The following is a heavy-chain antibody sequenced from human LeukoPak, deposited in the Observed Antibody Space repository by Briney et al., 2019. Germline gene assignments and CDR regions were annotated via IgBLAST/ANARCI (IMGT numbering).Heavy chain of an antibody. CDR3: TRGWDPFHY. CDR1: GFIFGDYA. D-gene: IGHD1-26*01. J-gene: IGHJ4*02. V-gene: IGHV3-49*03. Sequence: GGSLRLSCTASGFIFGDYAMSWFRQAPGKGLEWVAFIRSKPYGGTTEYAASVNGRFTISRDDSKSIAYLQTNSLKTEDTAMYYCTRGWDPFHYWGQGTLVTVSS. CDR2: IRSKPYGGTT.